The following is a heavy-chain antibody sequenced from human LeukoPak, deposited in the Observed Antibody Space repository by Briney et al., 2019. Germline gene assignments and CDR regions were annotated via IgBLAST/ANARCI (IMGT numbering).Heavy chain of an antibody. D-gene: IGHD3-22*01. J-gene: IGHJ4*02. CDR3: ARGSGYYYDSSGYPN. V-gene: IGHV3-9*01. CDR2: ISWNSGSI. CDR1: GFTFDDYA. Sequence: PGGSLRLSCAASGFTFDDYAMHWVRQAPGKGLEWVSGISWNSGSIGYADSVKGRFTISRDNAKNSLYLQMNSLRAEDTALYYCARGSGYYYDSSGYPNWGQGTLVTVSS.